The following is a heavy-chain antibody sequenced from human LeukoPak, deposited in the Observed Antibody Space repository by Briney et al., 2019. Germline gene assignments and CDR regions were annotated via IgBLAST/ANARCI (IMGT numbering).Heavy chain of an antibody. CDR3: ARQGNSAYFEY. Sequence: PSETLSLTCTVSGGSISSSSYYWGWIRQPPGKGLEWIGSIYYSGSTYYNASLKSRVTISVDTSKNQFSLKLSSVTAADTAVYYCARQGNSAYFEYWGQGTLVTVSS. D-gene: IGHD4-23*01. V-gene: IGHV4-39*01. CDR2: IYYSGST. J-gene: IGHJ4*02. CDR1: GGSISSSSYY.